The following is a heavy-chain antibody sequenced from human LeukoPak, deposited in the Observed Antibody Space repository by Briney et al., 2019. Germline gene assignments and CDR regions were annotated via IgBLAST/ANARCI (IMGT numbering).Heavy chain of an antibody. CDR1: GGSISSYY. CDR3: ARLELEYYGMDV. V-gene: IGHV4-59*08. CDR2: IYYSGST. Sequence: SETLSLTCTVSGGSISSYYWSWIRQPPGKGLEWIWYIYYSGSTNYNTSLKSRVTISVDTSKNQFSLKLSSVTAADTAVYYCARLELEYYGMDVWGQGTTVTVSS. D-gene: IGHD1-26*01. J-gene: IGHJ6*02.